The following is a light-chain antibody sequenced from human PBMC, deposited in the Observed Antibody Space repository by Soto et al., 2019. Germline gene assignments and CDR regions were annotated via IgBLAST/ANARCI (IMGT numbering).Light chain of an antibody. CDR1: QSISSNY. V-gene: IGKV3-20*01. Sequence: EIVLTQSPGTLSMSPGERATLSCRASQSISSNYLAWYQQKPGQAPRLLIYGASSRATGIPDRFSGSGSGTDFTLTISRREAEDFAVYYCQQYGSSPRTFGKGTKLEFK. CDR2: GAS. CDR3: QQYGSSPRT. J-gene: IGKJ1*01.